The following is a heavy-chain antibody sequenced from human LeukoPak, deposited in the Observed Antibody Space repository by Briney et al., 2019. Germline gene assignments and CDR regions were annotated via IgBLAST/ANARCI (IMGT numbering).Heavy chain of an antibody. Sequence: GGSLRLSCAASGFTFSSYGMHWVRQAPGKGLEWVAVISYDGSNKSYADSVKGRFAISRDNSKNTLYLQMNSLRAEDTAVYYCAKYGSGSYYDYYYYMDVWGKGTTVTISS. CDR3: AKYGSGSYYDYYYYMDV. D-gene: IGHD3-10*01. J-gene: IGHJ6*03. CDR1: GFTFSSYG. CDR2: ISYDGSNK. V-gene: IGHV3-30*18.